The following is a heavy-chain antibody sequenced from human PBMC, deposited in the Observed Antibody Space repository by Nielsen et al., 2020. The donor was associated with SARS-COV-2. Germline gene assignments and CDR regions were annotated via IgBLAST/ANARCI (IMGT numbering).Heavy chain of an antibody. V-gene: IGHV3-30*18. Sequence: GESLKISCAASGFTFSSYGMHWVRQAPGKGLEWVAVISYDGSNKYYADSVKGRFTISRDNSKNTLYLQMNSLRVEDTAVYFCAKPRSGGYEDYFDYWGQGTQVTVSS. CDR1: GFTFSSYG. CDR3: AKPRSGGYEDYFDY. J-gene: IGHJ4*02. D-gene: IGHD5-12*01. CDR2: ISYDGSNK.